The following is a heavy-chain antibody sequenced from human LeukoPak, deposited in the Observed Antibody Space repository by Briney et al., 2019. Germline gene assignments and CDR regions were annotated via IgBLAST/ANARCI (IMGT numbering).Heavy chain of an antibody. CDR3: ARTRGYYGAYYNMDV. J-gene: IGHJ6*03. CDR1: GGTFNSYV. Sequence: ASVKVSCKASGGTFNSYVISWVRQAPGQGLEWMGGIIPIFGTAKYAQKFQGRVTITTDESTSTAYMELSSLRSEDTAVYYCARTRGYYGAYYNMDVWGKGTTVTVSS. V-gene: IGHV1-69*05. D-gene: IGHD3-3*01. CDR2: IIPIFGTA.